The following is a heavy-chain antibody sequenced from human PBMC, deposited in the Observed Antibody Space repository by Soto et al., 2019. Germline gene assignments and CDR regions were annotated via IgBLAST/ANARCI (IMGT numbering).Heavy chain of an antibody. CDR1: GGSISSGDYY. CDR3: ARGSITIFGVAYYYYGMDV. Sequence: SETLSLTCTVSGGSISSGDYYWSWIRQPPGKGLEWIGYIYYSGNTYYNPSLKSRVTISVDTSKNQFSLKLSSVTAADTAVYYCARGSITIFGVAYYYYGMDVWGQGTTVTVSS. V-gene: IGHV4-30-4*01. J-gene: IGHJ6*02. D-gene: IGHD3-3*01. CDR2: IYYSGNT.